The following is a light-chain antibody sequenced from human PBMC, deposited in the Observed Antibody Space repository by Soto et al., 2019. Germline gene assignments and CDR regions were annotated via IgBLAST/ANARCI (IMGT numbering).Light chain of an antibody. CDR2: DAS. CDR3: QQRSNWPIT. J-gene: IGKJ5*01. Sequence: EIVLTQSPATLSLSPGERATLSCRASQSVSSYLAWYQQKPGQAPRLLIYDASNRATGIPARFSGSVSGTDFTPTISSLEPEDFAVYYCQQRSNWPITFGQGTRLEIK. CDR1: QSVSSY. V-gene: IGKV3-11*01.